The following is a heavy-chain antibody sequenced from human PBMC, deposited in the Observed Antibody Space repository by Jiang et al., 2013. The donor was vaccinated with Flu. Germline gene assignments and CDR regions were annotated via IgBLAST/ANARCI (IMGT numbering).Heavy chain of an antibody. D-gene: IGHD5-18*01. J-gene: IGHJ4*02. V-gene: IGHV1-2*02. CDR3: ARDPDTPMPIDF. Sequence: VQLVESGAEVKKPGASVKVSCVASGYTFTDYFIHWVRQAPGQGLEWMGWIKIRTGETNYGQRFQDRVTLTRDTSINTAYMGLSGLRSADTAVYYCARDPDTPMPIDFWGQGTLVTVSS. CDR1: GYTFTDYF. CDR2: IKIRTGET.